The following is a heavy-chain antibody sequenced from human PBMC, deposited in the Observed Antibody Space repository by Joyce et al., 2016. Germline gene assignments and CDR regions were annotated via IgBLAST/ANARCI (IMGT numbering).Heavy chain of an antibody. CDR2: LIGTSYYI. CDR3: ARGGISYYYAMDV. V-gene: IGHV3-21*01. J-gene: IGHJ6*02. Sequence: QLVESGGGVVKPGGSLRLSCEASGSTFSSSSMSWFRQAPGKGLEWVAALIGTSYYIFHAETVRGRFTVARDNAKKTLYLQMNSLRAEDSAVFYCARGGISYYYAMDVWGQGTTVTVSS. D-gene: IGHD3-16*01. CDR1: GSTFSSSS.